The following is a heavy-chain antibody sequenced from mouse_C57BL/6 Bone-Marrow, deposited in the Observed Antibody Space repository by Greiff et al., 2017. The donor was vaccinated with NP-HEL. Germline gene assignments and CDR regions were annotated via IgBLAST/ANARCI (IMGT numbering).Heavy chain of an antibody. J-gene: IGHJ3*01. Sequence: ESGPGLVKPSQSLSLTCSVTGYSIISGYYWNWIRQFPGNTLEWMASISYDGSNTYNPSLKNLISITLDISKNQFFLKWTSVTTEDTATYYWAREGGYYGSPFAYWGQGTLVTVSA. CDR3: AREGGYYGSPFAY. V-gene: IGHV3-6*01. CDR1: GYSIISGYY. D-gene: IGHD1-1*01. CDR2: ISYDGSN.